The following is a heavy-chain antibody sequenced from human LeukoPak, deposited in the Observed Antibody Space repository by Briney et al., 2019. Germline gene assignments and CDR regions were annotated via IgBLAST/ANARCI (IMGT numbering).Heavy chain of an antibody. CDR2: IRYDGSNK. V-gene: IGHV3-30*02. CDR1: GFTFSSYG. J-gene: IGHJ6*03. Sequence: GGSLRLSCAASGFTFSSYGMHWVRQAPGKGLEWVAFIRYDGSNKYYADSVKGRFTISRDNSKNTLYLQMNSLRAEDTAVYYCAKGYSGSYYSDYYYMDVWGKGTTVTISS. CDR3: AKGYSGSYYSDYYYMDV. D-gene: IGHD1-26*01.